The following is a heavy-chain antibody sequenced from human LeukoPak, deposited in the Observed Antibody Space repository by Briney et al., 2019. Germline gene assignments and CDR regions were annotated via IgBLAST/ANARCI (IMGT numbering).Heavy chain of an antibody. CDR1: GFTFSDHY. CDR2: ISSSGSTI. CDR3: ARRGVLWFGELFYYGMDV. J-gene: IGHJ6*02. V-gene: IGHV3-11*01. Sequence: AGGSLRLSCAASGFTFSDHYMSWIRQAPGKGLEWVSYISSSGSTIYYADSVRGRFTISRDNAKNSLYLQMNSLRAEDTAVYYCARRGVLWFGELFYYGMDVWGQGTTVTVSS. D-gene: IGHD3-10*01.